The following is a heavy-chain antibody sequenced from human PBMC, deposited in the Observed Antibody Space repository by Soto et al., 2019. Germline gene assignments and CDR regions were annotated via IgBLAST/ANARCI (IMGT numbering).Heavy chain of an antibody. Sequence: QVQLVESGGGLVKPGGSLRLSCAASGFTFSDYYMSWIRQAPGKGLEGVSYISSSSSYTNYADSVKGRFTISRDNXXXXXXXXXXXXXXXXXXXYXXAXDHHRYSGYDYVDYWGQGTLVTVSS. V-gene: IGHV3-11*05. J-gene: IGHJ4*02. CDR2: ISSSSSYT. D-gene: IGHD5-12*01. CDR1: GFTFSDYY. CDR3: AXDHHRYSGYDYVDY.